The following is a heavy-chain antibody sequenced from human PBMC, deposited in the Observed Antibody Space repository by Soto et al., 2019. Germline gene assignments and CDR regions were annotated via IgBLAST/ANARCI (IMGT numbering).Heavy chain of an antibody. D-gene: IGHD2-2*01. J-gene: IGHJ6*02. CDR3: ARLIVVAAAKFYYYGMDV. Sequence: SLRLSCAASGFTFSSYWMSWVRQAPGKGLEWVANIKQDGSEKYYVDSVKGRFTISRDNAKNSLYLQMNSLRAEDTAVYYCARLIVVAAAKFYYYGMDVWGQGTTVTVSS. V-gene: IGHV3-7*01. CDR1: GFTFSSYW. CDR2: IKQDGSEK.